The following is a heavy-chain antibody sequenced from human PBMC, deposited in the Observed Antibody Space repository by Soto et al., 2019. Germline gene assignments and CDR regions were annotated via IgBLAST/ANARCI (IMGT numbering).Heavy chain of an antibody. V-gene: IGHV1-69*13. J-gene: IGHJ4*02. Sequence: ASVKVSCKASGGTFSRYAIDWVRQAPGQGLEWMGGIIPIFGKANYAQKFQGRITITADESTSTAYMELRSLRSEDTAVYYCARGVHYDSSGYYYFYWGQGTLVTVSS. CDR3: ARGVHYDSSGYYYFY. CDR1: GGTFSRYA. D-gene: IGHD3-22*01. CDR2: IIPIFGKA.